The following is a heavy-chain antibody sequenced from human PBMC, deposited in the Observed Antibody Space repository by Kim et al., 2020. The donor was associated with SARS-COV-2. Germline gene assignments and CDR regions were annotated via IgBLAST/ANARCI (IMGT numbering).Heavy chain of an antibody. CDR2: GRT. Sequence: GRTNYHPSLKSRVTVSVDTSKHRFSLHLTSVTAADTAVYYCARGKLGGAASWGQGTLVTVSS. D-gene: IGHD7-27*01. V-gene: IGHV4-34*01. CDR3: ARGKLGGAAS. J-gene: IGHJ5*02.